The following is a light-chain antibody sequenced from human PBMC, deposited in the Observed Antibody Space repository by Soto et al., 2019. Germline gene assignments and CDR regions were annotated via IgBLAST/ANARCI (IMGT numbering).Light chain of an antibody. Sequence: QSALTQPASVSGSPGQSITISCTGTSNDVGGYNHVSWYQQQPGRAPKLMIHDVTYRPSGVSDRFSGSKSGNTASLTISGLQAEDEADYYCVSYTSDSLYVFGTGTKVTVL. V-gene: IGLV2-14*03. J-gene: IGLJ1*01. CDR2: DVT. CDR3: VSYTSDSLYV. CDR1: SNDVGGYNH.